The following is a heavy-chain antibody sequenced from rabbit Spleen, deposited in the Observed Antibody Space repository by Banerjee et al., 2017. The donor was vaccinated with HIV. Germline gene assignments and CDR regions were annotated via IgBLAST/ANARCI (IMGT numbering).Heavy chain of an antibody. CDR2: IYNGDGST. V-gene: IGHV1S47*01. D-gene: IGHD1-1*01. Sequence: EESGGDLVQPEGSLTLTCKVSGFDFSSDAMCWVRQAPGKGPEWIACIYNGDGSTYYASWVNGRFTISKTSSTTVTPQMTSLTGADTATYFCARDLAAWNSGSYAFNLWGPGTLVTVS. CDR3: ARDLAAWNSGSYAFNL. J-gene: IGHJ4*01. CDR1: GFDFSSDA.